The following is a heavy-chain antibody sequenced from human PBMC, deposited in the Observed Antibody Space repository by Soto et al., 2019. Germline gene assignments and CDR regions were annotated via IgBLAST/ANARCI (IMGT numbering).Heavy chain of an antibody. J-gene: IGHJ4*02. Sequence: PSETLSLTCAVSGGSISSGGYSWSWIRQPPGKGLEWIGYIYHSGSTYYNPSLKSRVTISVDRSKNQFSLKLSSVTAADTAVYYCARGGNRRYYDSSGYYPNFFDYWGQGTLVTVPS. CDR1: GGSISSGGYS. CDR3: ARGGNRRYYDSSGYYPNFFDY. CDR2: IYHSGST. D-gene: IGHD3-22*01. V-gene: IGHV4-30-2*01.